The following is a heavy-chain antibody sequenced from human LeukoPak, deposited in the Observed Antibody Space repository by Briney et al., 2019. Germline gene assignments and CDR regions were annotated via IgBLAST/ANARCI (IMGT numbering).Heavy chain of an antibody. J-gene: IGHJ5*02. V-gene: IGHV4-59*01. D-gene: IGHD3-10*01. CDR3: ARGAGGSGSYYNARFFS. Sequence: KPSETLSLTCTVSLDSTTSNFCSWIRQPPGKGLEWIGYIYYSGSTNYNHSLKSRVTISVDTSKNQFSLKLSSVTAADTAVYYCARGAGGSGSYYNARFFSWGQGTLVTVSS. CDR1: LDSTTSNF. CDR2: IYYSGST.